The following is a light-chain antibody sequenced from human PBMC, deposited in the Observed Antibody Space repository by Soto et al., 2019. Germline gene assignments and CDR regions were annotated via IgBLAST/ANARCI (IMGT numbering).Light chain of an antibody. V-gene: IGKV3-20*01. CDR3: QQYGSSPPYT. CDR1: QSVSSSY. Sequence: EIVLTQSPGTLSLSPGERATLSCRASQSVSSSYLAWYQHKPGQAPRLLIYGASNRATGIPDRFSGSGSGTDFTLTISRLEPEDFALYYCQQYGSSPPYTFGQGTKLELK. J-gene: IGKJ2*01. CDR2: GAS.